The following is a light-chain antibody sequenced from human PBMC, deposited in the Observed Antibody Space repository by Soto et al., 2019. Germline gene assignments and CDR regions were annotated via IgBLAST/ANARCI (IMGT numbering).Light chain of an antibody. CDR1: SSDIGGLYNY. V-gene: IGLV2-14*01. CDR3: SAYSSGATHVV. J-gene: IGLJ2*01. Sequence: QSALNQPASVSGSPGQSITISCTGTSSDIGGLYNYVSWYQQHPGKAPKLLIYDVNDRPSGVSDRFSGSKSGNTASLTISGLQAEDEAVYFCSAYSSGATHVVFGGGTKVTVL. CDR2: DVN.